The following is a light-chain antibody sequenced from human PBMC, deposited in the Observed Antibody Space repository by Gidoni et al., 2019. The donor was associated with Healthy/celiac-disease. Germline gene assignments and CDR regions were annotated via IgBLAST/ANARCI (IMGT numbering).Light chain of an antibody. V-gene: IGLV2-14*01. J-gene: IGLJ2*01. CDR2: EVS. CDR3: SSYTSSSTLGVV. Sequence: QSALTQPASVSGSPGQSITIPCTGTSGDVGGYNYVSWYQQHPGKAPKLMIYEVSNRPSGVSNRFSGSKSGNTASLTISGLQAEDEADYYCSSYTSSSTLGVVFGGGTKLTVL. CDR1: SGDVGGYNY.